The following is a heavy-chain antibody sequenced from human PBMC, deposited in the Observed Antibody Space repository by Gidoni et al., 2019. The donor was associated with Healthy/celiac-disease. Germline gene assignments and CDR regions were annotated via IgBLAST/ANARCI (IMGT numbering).Heavy chain of an antibody. V-gene: IGHV3-7*03. Sequence: VQLVESGGGLVQPGVSLRLSCAASRFAFSSDWMSWVRQAPGKGLEWVANIKQDGSEKDYVDSVKGRFTISRDNAKNSLYLQMNSLRAEDTAVYYCARGLVTEYYFDYWGQGTLVTVSS. CDR1: RFAFSSDW. CDR2: IKQDGSEK. J-gene: IGHJ4*02. CDR3: ARGLVTEYYFDY. D-gene: IGHD2-15*01.